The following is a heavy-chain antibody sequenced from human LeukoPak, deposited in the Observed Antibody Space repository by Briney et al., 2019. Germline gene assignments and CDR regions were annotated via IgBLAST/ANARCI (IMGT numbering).Heavy chain of an antibody. CDR2: ISAYNGNT. D-gene: IGHD2-2*01. CDR3: ARSDVVVPAAMGDY. CDR1: GYTFTCYG. J-gene: IGHJ4*02. V-gene: IGHV1-18*04. Sequence: ASVKVSCKASGYTFTCYGISWVRQAPGQGLEWMGWISAYNGNTNYAQKLQGRVTMTTDKSRSTAYMKLRSLRSDDTAVYYCARSDVVVPAAMGDYWGQGTLVTVSS.